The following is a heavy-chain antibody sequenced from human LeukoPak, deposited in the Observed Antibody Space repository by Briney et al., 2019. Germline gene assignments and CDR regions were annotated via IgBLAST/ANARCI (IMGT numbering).Heavy chain of an antibody. CDR2: ISGSGGST. CDR1: GFTFRNYA. Sequence: GGSLRLTCAASGFTFRNYAMSWVRQAPGKGLEWVSVISGSGGSTYHADSVKGRFTISRDNSKNTLYLQMNSLRAEDTAVYYCAKGANYDRSGYYHFDYWGQGTLVTVSS. D-gene: IGHD3-22*01. J-gene: IGHJ4*02. V-gene: IGHV3-23*01. CDR3: AKGANYDRSGYYHFDY.